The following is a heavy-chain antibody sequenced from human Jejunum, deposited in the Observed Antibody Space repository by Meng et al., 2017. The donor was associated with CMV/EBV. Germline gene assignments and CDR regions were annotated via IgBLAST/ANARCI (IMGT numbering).Heavy chain of an antibody. Sequence: ASGFPFSTNFMGWVRQAPGKGLEWVSVIYRGGPTYYADSVKGRFTISRDNSKNTLYLQMNSLRADDTAVYYCAKVAMIRGVVFDFWGQGTLVTVSS. CDR3: AKVAMIRGVVFDF. CDR2: IYRGGPT. V-gene: IGHV3-53*01. D-gene: IGHD3-10*01. CDR1: GFPFSTNF. J-gene: IGHJ4*02.